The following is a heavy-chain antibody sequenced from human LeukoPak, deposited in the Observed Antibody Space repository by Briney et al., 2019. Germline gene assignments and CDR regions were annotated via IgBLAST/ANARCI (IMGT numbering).Heavy chain of an antibody. CDR2: IYYSGST. J-gene: IGHJ4*02. D-gene: IGHD6-19*01. V-gene: IGHV4-59*01. CDR1: GGSISSYY. Sequence: PSETLSLTCTVSGGSISSYYWSWIRQPPGKGLEWIGYIYYSGSTNYNPSLKSRVTISVDTSKNQFSLNLSSVTAADTAMYYCASHIAVAGPFDYWGQGTPVTVSS. CDR3: ASHIAVAGPFDY.